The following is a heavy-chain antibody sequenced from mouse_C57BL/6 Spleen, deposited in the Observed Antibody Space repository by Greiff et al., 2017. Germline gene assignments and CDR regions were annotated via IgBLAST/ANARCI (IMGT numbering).Heavy chain of an antibody. Sequence: VQLQQSGAELARPGASVKLSCKASGYTFTSYGISWVKQRTGQGLEWIGEIYPRSGNTYYNEKFKGKATLTADKSSSTAYMALRSLTSEDSAVYFCARSLDGYYSYFDYWGQGTTLTVSS. CDR2: IYPRSGNT. CDR3: ARSLDGYYSYFDY. J-gene: IGHJ2*01. CDR1: GYTFTSYG. V-gene: IGHV1-81*01. D-gene: IGHD2-3*01.